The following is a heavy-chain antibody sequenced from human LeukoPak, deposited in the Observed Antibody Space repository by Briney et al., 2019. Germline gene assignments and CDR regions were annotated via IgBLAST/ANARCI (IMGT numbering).Heavy chain of an antibody. Sequence: GGSLRLSCAASGFTFSSYAMSWVRQAPGKGLEWVSTISGSGASAYYADSVKGRFTISRDNSKNTLYLQMNSLRAEDTAVYYCAKQPGSVVDSSGSLSRHWGQGTLVTVSS. CDR3: AKQPGSVVDSSGSLSRH. CDR2: ISGSGASA. V-gene: IGHV3-23*01. D-gene: IGHD3-22*01. J-gene: IGHJ4*02. CDR1: GFTFSSYA.